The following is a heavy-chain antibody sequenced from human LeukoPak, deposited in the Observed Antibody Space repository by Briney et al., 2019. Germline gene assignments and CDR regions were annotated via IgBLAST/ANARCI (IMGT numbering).Heavy chain of an antibody. J-gene: IGHJ4*02. CDR3: ASELFLGY. Sequence: GGSLRLSCAASGLTFSSYDMHWVRQAPGKGLVWVSGINSDGSSTDYADSVKGRFTISRDNARSTLYLQMNSLRAEDTALYYCASELFLGYWGQGTLVTVSS. V-gene: IGHV3-74*01. CDR1: GLTFSSYD. D-gene: IGHD2-21*01. CDR2: INSDGSST.